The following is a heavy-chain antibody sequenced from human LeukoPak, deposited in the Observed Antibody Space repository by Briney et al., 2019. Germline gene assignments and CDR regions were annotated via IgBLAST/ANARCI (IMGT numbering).Heavy chain of an antibody. Sequence: PGRSLRLSCAASGFTLSRYAMHWVRQAAGKGLEWVAIISYAGSNKFYADSVKGRFAISRDNSKNTLYLQMDSLRAEDTAVYYCAKTKVGTGLDALDIWGQGTMVTVSS. J-gene: IGHJ3*02. D-gene: IGHD2-21*02. CDR1: GFTLSRYA. CDR2: ISYAGSNK. V-gene: IGHV3-30-3*02. CDR3: AKTKVGTGLDALDI.